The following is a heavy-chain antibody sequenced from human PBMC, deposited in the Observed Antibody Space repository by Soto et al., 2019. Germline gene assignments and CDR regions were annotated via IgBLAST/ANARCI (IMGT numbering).Heavy chain of an antibody. J-gene: IGHJ6*02. CDR1: GFTFSSYA. CDR2: ISYDGSNK. V-gene: IGHV3-30-3*01. Sequence: PGGSLRLSCAASGFTFSSYAMHWVRQAPGKGLEWVAVISYDGSNKYYADSVKGRFTISRDNSKNTLYLQMNSLRAEDTAVYYCARDEKYYDFWSGYLPLGYYYGMDVWGQGTTVTVSS. D-gene: IGHD3-3*01. CDR3: ARDEKYYDFWSGYLPLGYYYGMDV.